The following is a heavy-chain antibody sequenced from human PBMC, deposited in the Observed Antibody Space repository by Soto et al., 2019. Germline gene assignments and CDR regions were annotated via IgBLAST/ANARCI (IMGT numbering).Heavy chain of an antibody. D-gene: IGHD1-26*01. CDR3: AKEVGAAPSPHYYYGMDV. Sequence: QVQLVESGGGVVQPGRSLRLSCAASGFTFSSYGMHWVRQAPGKGLEWVAVISYDGSNKYYADSVKGRFTISRDNSKNTMYLQMNSRRAEDTAVYYCAKEVGAAPSPHYYYGMDVWGQGTTVTVSS. CDR1: GFTFSSYG. J-gene: IGHJ6*02. V-gene: IGHV3-30*18. CDR2: ISYDGSNK.